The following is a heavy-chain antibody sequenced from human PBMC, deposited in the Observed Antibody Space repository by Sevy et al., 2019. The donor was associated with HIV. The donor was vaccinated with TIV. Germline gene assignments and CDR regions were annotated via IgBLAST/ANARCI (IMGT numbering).Heavy chain of an antibody. CDR2: INDDGSRL. J-gene: IGHJ4*02. V-gene: IGHV3-7*01. CDR3: ARDRAYSALDY. D-gene: IGHD5-18*01. Sequence: GGSLRLSCVVSGFTFSDSWMTDSWMTWVRQAPGKGLERIAFINDDGSRLGYVDSVRGRFTISRENTKNSLYLQMNRLRAEDTAVYFCARDRAYSALDYWGQGTLVTVSS. CDR1: GFTFSDSWMTDSW.